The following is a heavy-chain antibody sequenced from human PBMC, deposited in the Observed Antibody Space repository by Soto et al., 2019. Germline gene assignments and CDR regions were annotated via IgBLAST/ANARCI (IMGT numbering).Heavy chain of an antibody. CDR2: IWYDGSNK. V-gene: IGHV3-33*01. J-gene: IGHJ6*02. CDR1: GFTFSSYG. CDR3: ARDQLRFLEWLSYMDV. Sequence: GGSLRLSCAASGFTFSSYGMHWVRQAPGKGPEWVAVIWYDGSNKYYADSVKGRFTISRDNSKNTLYLQMNSLRAEDTAVYYCARDQLRFLEWLSYMDVWGQGTTVTVSS. D-gene: IGHD3-3*01.